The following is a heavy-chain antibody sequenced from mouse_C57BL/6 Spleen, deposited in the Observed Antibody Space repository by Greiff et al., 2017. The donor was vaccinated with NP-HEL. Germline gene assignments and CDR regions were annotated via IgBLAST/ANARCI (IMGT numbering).Heavy chain of an antibody. D-gene: IGHD1-1*01. J-gene: IGHJ2*01. Sequence: VKLMESGPGLVAPSQSLSITCTVSGFSLTSYAISWVRQPPGKGLEWLGVIWTGGGTNYNSALKSRLSISKDNSKSQVFLKMNSLQTDDTARYYCARHYGSNRYYFDYWGQGTTLTVSS. CDR1: GFSLTSYA. CDR3: ARHYGSNRYYFDY. CDR2: IWTGGGT. V-gene: IGHV2-9-1*01.